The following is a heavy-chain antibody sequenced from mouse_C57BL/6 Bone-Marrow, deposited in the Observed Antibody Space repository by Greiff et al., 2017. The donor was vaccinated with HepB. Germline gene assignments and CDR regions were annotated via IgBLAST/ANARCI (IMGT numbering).Heavy chain of an antibody. D-gene: IGHD1-1*01. Sequence: EVQLQQSGAELVRPGASVKLSCTASGFNIKDDYMHWVKQRPEQGLEWIEWIDPENGDTEYASKFQGKATITADTSSNTAYLQLSSLTSEDTAVYYCTTEGYYDGGYFDVWGTGTTVTVSS. CDR3: TTEGYYDGGYFDV. CDR1: GFNIKDDY. V-gene: IGHV14-4*01. CDR2: IDPENGDT. J-gene: IGHJ1*03.